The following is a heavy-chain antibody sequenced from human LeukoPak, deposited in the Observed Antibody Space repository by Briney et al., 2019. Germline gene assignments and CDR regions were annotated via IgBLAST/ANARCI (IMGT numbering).Heavy chain of an antibody. Sequence: SETLSLTCTVSGRPVSSGSYYWSWIRQPPGMGLVWIGYIYYSGSTNYNPSLKSRVTISVDTSKNQFSLKLSSVTAADTAVYYCARDRLGSGGAFDYWGQGTLVTVSS. CDR3: ARDRLGSGGAFDY. CDR1: GRPVSSGSYY. CDR2: IYYSGST. D-gene: IGHD2-15*01. V-gene: IGHV4-61*01. J-gene: IGHJ4*02.